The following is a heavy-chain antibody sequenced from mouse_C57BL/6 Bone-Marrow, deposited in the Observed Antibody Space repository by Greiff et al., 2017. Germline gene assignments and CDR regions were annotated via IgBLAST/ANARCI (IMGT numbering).Heavy chain of an antibody. Sequence: QVQLQQSGAELVRPGASVTLSCKASGYTFTDYEMHWVKQTPVHGLEWIGAIDPETGGTAYNQKFKGKAILTADKSSSTAYMELRSLTSEDSAVYSCTRRGSRYNYWGQGTTLTVSS. V-gene: IGHV1-15*01. D-gene: IGHD1-1*01. J-gene: IGHJ2*01. CDR2: IDPETGGT. CDR3: TRRGSRYNY. CDR1: GYTFTDYE.